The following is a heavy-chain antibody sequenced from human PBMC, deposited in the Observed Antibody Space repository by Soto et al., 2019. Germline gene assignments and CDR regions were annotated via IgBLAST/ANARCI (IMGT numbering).Heavy chain of an antibody. CDR2: ISVYNGNT. J-gene: IGHJ5*02. CDR1: GYTFTSYG. Sequence: QVQLVQSGAEVKTPGASVKVSCKASGYTFTSYGISWVRQAPGQGLEWMGWISVYNGNTNYAQKLQGRVTMTTDTSTSTAYMELRSLRSDDTAVYYCARVGLRYYYDSSAWGWFDPWGQGTLFTVSS. D-gene: IGHD3-22*01. V-gene: IGHV1-18*01. CDR3: ARVGLRYYYDSSAWGWFDP.